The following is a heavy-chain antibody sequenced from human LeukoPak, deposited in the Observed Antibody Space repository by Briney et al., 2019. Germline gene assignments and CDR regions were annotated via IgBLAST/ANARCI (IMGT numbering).Heavy chain of an antibody. Sequence: GSLRLSCAASGFTFRSYAMSWVRQAPGKGLEWVSAISGSGDSTYYADSVKGRFTISRDNSQNTLYLQMNSLGAEDTAIYYCAKDRIASPPQGRFDPWGQGTLVTVSS. D-gene: IGHD6-6*01. J-gene: IGHJ5*02. V-gene: IGHV3-23*01. CDR3: AKDRIASPPQGRFDP. CDR1: GFTFRSYA. CDR2: ISGSGDST.